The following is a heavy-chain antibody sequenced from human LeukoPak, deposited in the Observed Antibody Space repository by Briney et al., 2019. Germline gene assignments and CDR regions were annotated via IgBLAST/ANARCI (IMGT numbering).Heavy chain of an antibody. J-gene: IGHJ4*02. CDR2: INQDGSEK. CDR1: GFTFSGYW. D-gene: IGHD3-16*01. V-gene: IGHV3-7*01. Sequence: PGGSLRLSCAASGFTFSGYWMMNWVRQAPGEGLEGVANINQDGSEKYYVDSVKGRFTISSDHAKNSVYLQMDNLRVEDTAVYYCASGTGSSYFYQFGINFWGQGTLVTVSS. CDR3: ASGTGSSYFYQFGINF.